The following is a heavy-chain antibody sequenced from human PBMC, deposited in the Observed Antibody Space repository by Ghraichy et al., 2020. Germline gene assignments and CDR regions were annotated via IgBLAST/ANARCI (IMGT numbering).Heavy chain of an antibody. V-gene: IGHV1-46*01. CDR2: INPSGGST. CDR1: GYTFTSYY. D-gene: IGHD3-10*01. CDR3: ARDTGYSGSYPTFMDV. Sequence: ASVKVSCKASGYTFTSYYMHWVRQAPGQGLEWMGIINPSGGSTSYAQKFQGRVTMTRDTSTSTVYMELSSLRSEDTAVYYCARDTGYSGSYPTFMDVWGQGTTVTVSS. J-gene: IGHJ6*02.